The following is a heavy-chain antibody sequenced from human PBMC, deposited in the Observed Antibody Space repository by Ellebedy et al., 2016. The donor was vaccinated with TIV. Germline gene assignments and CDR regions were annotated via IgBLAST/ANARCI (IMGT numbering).Heavy chain of an antibody. CDR1: GFTFSTYA. D-gene: IGHD2-2*01. Sequence: PGGSLRLSCAASGFTFSTYAMGWVRQAPGKGLEWVSSISNSGGTTYYTDSVGGRFTISRDNSKNTLYLQMNSLRAEDTAVYYCAKDSSAVPFDYWGQGTLVTVSS. CDR3: AKDSSAVPFDY. V-gene: IGHV3-23*01. J-gene: IGHJ4*02. CDR2: ISNSGGTT.